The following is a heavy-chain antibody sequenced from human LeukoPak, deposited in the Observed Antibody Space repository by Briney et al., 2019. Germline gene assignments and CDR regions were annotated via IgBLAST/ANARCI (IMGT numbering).Heavy chain of an antibody. D-gene: IGHD6-6*01. J-gene: IGHJ4*02. V-gene: IGHV3-23*01. Sequence: PGGSLRLSCAASGFTISSYAMSWVRQAPGKGREWVSAISGSGGSTYYADSVKGRFTISRDNSKNTLYLQMNSLRAEDTAVYYCAKDHSEYSSPYYFDYWGQGTLVTVSS. CDR3: AKDHSEYSSPYYFDY. CDR1: GFTISSYA. CDR2: ISGSGGST.